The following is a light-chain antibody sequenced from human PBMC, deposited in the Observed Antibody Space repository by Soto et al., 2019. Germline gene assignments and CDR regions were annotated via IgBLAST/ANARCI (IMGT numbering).Light chain of an antibody. CDR3: TSYTRDTALV. V-gene: IGLV1-40*01. CDR2: AST. Sequence: QSVLTQPPSVSGAPGQRVTISCSGNSSNIGAGFDVHWYQQLPGAAPKLLIYASTNRPSGVPDRFSGSKSGSTASLTISGLQAEDEADYHCTSYTRDTALVFGTGTKVTVL. CDR1: SSNIGAGFD. J-gene: IGLJ1*01.